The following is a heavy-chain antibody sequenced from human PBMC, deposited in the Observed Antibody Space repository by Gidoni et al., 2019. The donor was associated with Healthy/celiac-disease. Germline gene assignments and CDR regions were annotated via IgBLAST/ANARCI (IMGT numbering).Heavy chain of an antibody. D-gene: IGHD1-26*01. V-gene: IGHV4-34*01. CDR3: ARSEWELLLGENY. CDR2: INHSGST. J-gene: IGHJ4*02. CDR1: GGPFSGYY. Sequence: QVQLQQWGAGLLKPSETLSPPCAVYGGPFSGYYWSWIRQPPGKGLEWIGEINHSGSTNYNPSLKSRVTISVDTSKNQFSLKLSSVTAADTAVYYCARSEWELLLGENYWGQGTLVTVSS.